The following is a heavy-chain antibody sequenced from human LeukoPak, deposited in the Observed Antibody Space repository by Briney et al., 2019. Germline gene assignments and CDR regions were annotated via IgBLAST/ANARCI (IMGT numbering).Heavy chain of an antibody. D-gene: IGHD6-19*01. CDR2: IHYSGST. CDR3: ARRSGIAVAGAFDY. V-gene: IGHV4-59*12. Sequence: PSETLSLTCTVSGGSISSYYWSWIRQPPGKGLEWIGYIHYSGSTTYNPSLKSRVTISVDTSKNQFSLKLSSVTAADTAVYYCARRSGIAVAGAFDYWGQGTLVTVSS. J-gene: IGHJ4*02. CDR1: GGSISSYY.